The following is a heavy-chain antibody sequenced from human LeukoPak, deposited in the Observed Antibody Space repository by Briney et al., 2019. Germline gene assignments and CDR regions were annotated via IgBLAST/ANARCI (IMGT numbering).Heavy chain of an antibody. Sequence: GGSLRLSCAASGFTFSDAWMSWVRQAPGKGLEWMGGFDPEDGETIYAQKFQGRVTMTEDTSTDTAYMELSSLRSEDTAVYYCATDLTGIAAAGSRFSDYWGQGTLVTVSS. V-gene: IGHV1-24*01. J-gene: IGHJ4*02. CDR1: GFTFSDAW. D-gene: IGHD6-13*01. CDR2: FDPEDGET. CDR3: ATDLTGIAAAGSRFSDY.